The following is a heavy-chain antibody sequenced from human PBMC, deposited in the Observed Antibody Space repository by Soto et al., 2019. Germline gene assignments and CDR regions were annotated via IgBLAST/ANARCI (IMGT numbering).Heavy chain of an antibody. V-gene: IGHV4-4*02. J-gene: IGHJ3*02. CDR3: ARGRYSSGWYYWGAFDI. Sequence: QVQLQESGPGLVKPSGTLSLTCAVSSGSISSINWWSWVRQPPGKGLEWIGEIYHSGSTKYNPSLRSRVTISVDKSKNQFSLKLSSVTAADTAVYYCARGRYSSGWYYWGAFDIWGQGTMVTVSS. CDR2: IYHSGST. D-gene: IGHD6-19*01. CDR1: SGSISSINW.